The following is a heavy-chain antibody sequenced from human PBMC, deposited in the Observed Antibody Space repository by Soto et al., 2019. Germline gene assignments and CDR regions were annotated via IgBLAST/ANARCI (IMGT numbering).Heavy chain of an antibody. J-gene: IGHJ3*01. CDR1: GHSISSSTYY. CDR2: VYYGENT. D-gene: IGHD1-26*01. CDR3: AISQFSGTYHDPFTS. V-gene: IGHV4-39*02. Sequence: PSETLSLTCTVSGHSISSSTYYWGWLRQPPGRGLEWIGSVYYGENTYYNPSLKSRVTISVDTSKNLFSLNLSSVTAADTAMYYCAISQFSGTYHDPFTSWGPGTMVTVSS.